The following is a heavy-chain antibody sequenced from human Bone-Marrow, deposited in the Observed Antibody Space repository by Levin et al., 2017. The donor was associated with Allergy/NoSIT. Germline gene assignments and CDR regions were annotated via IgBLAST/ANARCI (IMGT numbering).Heavy chain of an antibody. D-gene: IGHD5-12*01. V-gene: IGHV3-30*18. CDR3: AKSGFDSYFYMDV. Sequence: GGSLRLSCAASRFSFNLYGMHWVRQAPGKGLEWVSFISYDGSQKYYADSVKGRFTISRANSQTTLHLQMDSLRTDDSAVYYCAKSGFDSYFYMDVWGKGTTVTVSS. J-gene: IGHJ6*03. CDR2: ISYDGSQK. CDR1: RFSFNLYG.